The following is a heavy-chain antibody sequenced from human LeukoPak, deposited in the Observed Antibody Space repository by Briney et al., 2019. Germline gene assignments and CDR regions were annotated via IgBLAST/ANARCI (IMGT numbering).Heavy chain of an antibody. V-gene: IGHV4-4*07. J-gene: IGHJ6*03. D-gene: IGHD1-1*01. CDR2: IYTSGST. CDR1: GGSISSYY. CDR3: ARGREYNWKYYYYYMDV. Sequence: PSETLSLTCTVSGGSISSYYWSWIRQPAGKGLEWIGRIYTSGSTNYNPSLKSRVTMSVDTSKNQFSLKLSSVTAADTAVYYCARGREYNWKYYYYYMDVWGKGTTVTVSS.